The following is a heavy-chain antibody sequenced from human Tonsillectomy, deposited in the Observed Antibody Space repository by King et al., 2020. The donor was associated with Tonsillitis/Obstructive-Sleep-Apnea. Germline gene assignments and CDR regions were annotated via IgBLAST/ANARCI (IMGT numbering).Heavy chain of an antibody. J-gene: IGHJ4*02. CDR1: GYTLTELS. Sequence: VQLVQSGAEVKKPGASVKVSCKVSGYTLTELSMHWVRQAPGKGLEWMGGFDPEXGETIYXQKXQGRVTMTEDTSTDTAYMELSSRRSEDTAVYYCATGGGYYGSGSXRALDYWGXGTLVTVS. D-gene: IGHD3-10*01. CDR3: ATGGGYYGSGSXRALDY. V-gene: IGHV1-24*01. CDR2: FDPEXGET.